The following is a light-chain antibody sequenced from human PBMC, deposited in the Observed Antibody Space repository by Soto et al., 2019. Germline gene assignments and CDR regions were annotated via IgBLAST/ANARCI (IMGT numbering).Light chain of an antibody. CDR3: QQYNDWAPWT. CDR1: QSVSNN. J-gene: IGKJ1*01. Sequence: EILMTQSPATLSVSPGDRATLSCRASQSVSNNLAWYQQRPGQAPRLLIYGASTRATGIPARFIGSGSGTEFTLTISSLQSEAFAVYSCQQYNDWAPWTFGQGTKVEIK. CDR2: GAS. V-gene: IGKV3-15*01.